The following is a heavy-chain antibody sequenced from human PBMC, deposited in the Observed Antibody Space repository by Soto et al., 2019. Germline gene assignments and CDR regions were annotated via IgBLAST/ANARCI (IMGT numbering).Heavy chain of an antibody. CDR3: AHSRWLVLSVLANWFDP. Sequence: QITLKESGPTLVKPTQTLTLTCTFSGFSLSTSGVGVGWIRQPPGKALEWLALIYWDDDKRYSPALKSRLTITKDTSKNQVVLTMTNSDPVYTATYYWAHSRWLVLSVLANWFDPWGQGTLVTVAS. D-gene: IGHD6-19*01. V-gene: IGHV2-5*02. CDR2: IYWDDDK. CDR1: GFSLSTSGVG. J-gene: IGHJ5*02.